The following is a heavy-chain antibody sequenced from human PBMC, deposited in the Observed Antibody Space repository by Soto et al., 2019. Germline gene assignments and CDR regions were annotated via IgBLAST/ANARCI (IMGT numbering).Heavy chain of an antibody. J-gene: IGHJ6*03. D-gene: IGHD3-10*01. CDR3: AKDDLSGSGSYYTYYYYMDV. Sequence: GSLRLSCAASGFTFSSYAMSWVRQAPGKGLEWVSAISGSGGSTYYADSVKGRFTISRDNSKNTLYLQMNSLRAEDTAVYYCAKDDLSGSGSYYTYYYYMDVWGKGTTVTVSS. CDR1: GFTFSSYA. V-gene: IGHV3-23*01. CDR2: ISGSGGST.